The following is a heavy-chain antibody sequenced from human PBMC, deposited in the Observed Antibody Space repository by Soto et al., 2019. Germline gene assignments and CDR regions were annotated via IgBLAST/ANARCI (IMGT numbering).Heavy chain of an antibody. V-gene: IGHV3-30-3*01. Sequence: GGSLRLSCAASGFTFSSYAMHWVRQAPGKGLEWVAVISYDGSNKYYADSVKGRFTISRDNSKNTLYLQMNSLRAEDTAVYYCAREGAYYDSSGHQDYWGQGTLVTVSS. CDR3: AREGAYYDSSGHQDY. D-gene: IGHD3-22*01. J-gene: IGHJ4*02. CDR1: GFTFSSYA. CDR2: ISYDGSNK.